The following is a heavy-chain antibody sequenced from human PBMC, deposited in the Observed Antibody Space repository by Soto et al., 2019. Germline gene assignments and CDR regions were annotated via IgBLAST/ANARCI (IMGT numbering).Heavy chain of an antibody. D-gene: IGHD3-3*01. V-gene: IGHV1-8*01. J-gene: IGHJ3*02. CDR2: MNPNSGNT. Sequence: ASVKVSCKASGYTFTSYDINWLLQATGQGLEWMGWMNPNSGNTGYAQKFQGRVTMTRNTSISTAYMELSSLRSEDTAVYYCASPARNYDFWSGYSFDIWGQGTMVTVSS. CDR1: GYTFTSYD. CDR3: ASPARNYDFWSGYSFDI.